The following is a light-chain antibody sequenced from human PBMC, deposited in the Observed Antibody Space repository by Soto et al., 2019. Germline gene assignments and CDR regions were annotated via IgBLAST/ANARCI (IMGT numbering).Light chain of an antibody. CDR3: SSYTSSSTLKV. Sequence: QSALTQPASVSGSPGQSITISCTGTSSDVGGYNYVSWYQQHPGKAPKLMIYDVSNRPSGVSNRFSGSKSGNTASLTISRLQAEDEADYYCSSYTSSSTLKVFGTGTKLTVL. CDR1: SSDVGGYNY. CDR2: DVS. V-gene: IGLV2-14*01. J-gene: IGLJ1*01.